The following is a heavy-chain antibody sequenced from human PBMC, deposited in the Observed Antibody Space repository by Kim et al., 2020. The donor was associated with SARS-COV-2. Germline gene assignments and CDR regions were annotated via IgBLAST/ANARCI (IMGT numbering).Heavy chain of an antibody. V-gene: IGHV4-59*01. CDR3: ASAPYDSSGYYY. J-gene: IGHJ4*02. D-gene: IGHD3-22*01. Sequence: SYNPTLKSRVTISVDTSKNQFSLKLSCVTAADTAVYYCASAPYDSSGYYYWGQGTLVTVSS.